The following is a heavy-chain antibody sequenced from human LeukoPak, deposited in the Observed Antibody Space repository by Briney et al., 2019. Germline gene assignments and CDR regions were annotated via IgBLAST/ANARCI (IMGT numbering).Heavy chain of an antibody. J-gene: IGHJ4*02. Sequence: GGSLRLSCAASGFTFSSYGMHWVRQAPGKGLEWVAFIRYDGTNKYYADSVKGRFTISRDNSKNTLYLQMNSLRAEDTAVYYCAKDSSVVVDVGNYFDYWGQGTLVTVSS. CDR1: GFTFSSYG. CDR3: AKDSSVVVDVGNYFDY. CDR2: IRYDGTNK. D-gene: IGHD2-15*01. V-gene: IGHV3-30*02.